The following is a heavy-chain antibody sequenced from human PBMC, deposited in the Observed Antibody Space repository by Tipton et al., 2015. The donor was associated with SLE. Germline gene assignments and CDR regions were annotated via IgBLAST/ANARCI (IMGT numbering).Heavy chain of an antibody. V-gene: IGHV4-59*08. CDR1: GGSISSYY. J-gene: IGHJ5*02. CDR3: ARHGAVLGWFDP. CDR2: IYYSGST. Sequence: GLVKPSETLSLTCTVSGGSISSYYWSWIRQPPGKGLEWIGYIYYSGSTNHNPSLKSRVTISVDTSKNQLSLKLSSVTAADTAVYYCARHGAVLGWFDPWGQGTLVTVSS. D-gene: IGHD1-1*01.